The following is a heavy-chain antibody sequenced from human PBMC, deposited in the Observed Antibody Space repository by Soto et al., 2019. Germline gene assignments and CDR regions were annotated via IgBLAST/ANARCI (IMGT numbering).Heavy chain of an antibody. CDR1: GVPFNSYS. Sequence: GGSLRLSCAASGVPFNSYSMNWVRQAPGKGLEWVSSISTSGTSIVYADSVRGRFSISRDNTNNSLYLQMNSLRAEDTAVYYCARHHFGSSSDYWGHGTLVTVSS. CDR2: ISTSGTSI. D-gene: IGHD3-10*01. CDR3: ARHHFGSSSDY. J-gene: IGHJ4*01. V-gene: IGHV3-21*01.